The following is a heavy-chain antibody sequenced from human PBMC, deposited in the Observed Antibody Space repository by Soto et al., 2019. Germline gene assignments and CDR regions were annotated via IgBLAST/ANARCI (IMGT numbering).Heavy chain of an antibody. CDR1: GFTFTSSA. V-gene: IGHV1-58*01. Sequence: SVKVSCKASGFTFTSSAVQWVRQARGQRLEWIGWIVVGSGNTNYAQKFQERVTITRDMSTSTAYMELSSLRSEDTAVYYCAADIRRYCSSTSCYFAPSYYYYGMDVWGQGTTVTVSS. D-gene: IGHD2-2*01. CDR2: IVVGSGNT. J-gene: IGHJ6*02. CDR3: AADIRRYCSSTSCYFAPSYYYYGMDV.